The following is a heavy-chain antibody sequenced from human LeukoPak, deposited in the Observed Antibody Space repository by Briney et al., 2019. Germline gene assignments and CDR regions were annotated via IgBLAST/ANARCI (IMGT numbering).Heavy chain of an antibody. Sequence: PGGSLRLSCAASGFTFSSYAMSWVRQAPGKGLEWVSAISGSGGSTYYADSVKSRFTISRDNSKNTLYLQMNSLRAEDTAVYYCAKEGVDYYDSSGYYYFDYWGQGTLVTASS. J-gene: IGHJ4*02. CDR3: AKEGVDYYDSSGYYYFDY. CDR1: GFTFSSYA. V-gene: IGHV3-23*01. CDR2: ISGSGGST. D-gene: IGHD3-22*01.